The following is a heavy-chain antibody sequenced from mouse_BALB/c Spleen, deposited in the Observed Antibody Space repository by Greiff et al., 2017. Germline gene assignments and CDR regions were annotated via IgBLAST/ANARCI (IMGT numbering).Heavy chain of an antibody. Sequence: VQLVESGAELVRPGSSVKISCKASGYAFSSYWMNWVKQRPGQGLEWIGQIYPGDGDTNYNGKFKGKATLTADKSSSTAYMQLSSLTSEDSAVYFCAREDTTALFDYWGQGTTLTVSS. CDR3: AREDTTALFDY. J-gene: IGHJ2*01. CDR1: GYAFSSYW. V-gene: IGHV1-80*01. D-gene: IGHD1-2*01. CDR2: IYPGDGDT.